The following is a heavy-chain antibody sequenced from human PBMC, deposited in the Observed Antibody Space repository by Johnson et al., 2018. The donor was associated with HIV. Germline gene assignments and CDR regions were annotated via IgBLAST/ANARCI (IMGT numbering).Heavy chain of an antibody. CDR3: AKDSSFSYYYSDAFDI. Sequence: VQLVESGGGVVQPGRSLRLPCAASGFTFSSYAMHWVRQAPGKGLEWVAVISYDGSNKYYADSVKGRFTISRDNSKNTLYLQMNSLRAEDTAVYYCAKDSSFSYYYSDAFDIWGQGTMVTVSS. CDR2: ISYDGSNK. D-gene: IGHD3-10*01. J-gene: IGHJ3*02. CDR1: GFTFSSYA. V-gene: IGHV3-30*04.